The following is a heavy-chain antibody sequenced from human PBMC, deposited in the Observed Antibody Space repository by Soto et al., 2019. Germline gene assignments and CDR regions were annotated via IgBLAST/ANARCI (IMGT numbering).Heavy chain of an antibody. CDR2: ISWNSGSI. D-gene: IGHD3-10*01. V-gene: IGHV3-9*01. J-gene: IGHJ3*01. CDR3: TRVGPPGHDAFDV. CDR1: GFTFDDYA. Sequence: GGSLRLSCAASGFTFDDYAMHWVRQAPGKGLEWVSGISWNSGSIGYADSVKGRFTVSRDDSKRSLYLQMNSLKTEDTAMYYCTRVGPPGHDAFDVWGQGTMVTVSS.